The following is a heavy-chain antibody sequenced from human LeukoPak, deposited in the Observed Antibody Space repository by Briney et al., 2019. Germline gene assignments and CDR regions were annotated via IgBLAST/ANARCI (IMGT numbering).Heavy chain of an antibody. Sequence: SVKVSCKASGGTFSSYAISWVRQAPGQGLEWMGGIIPIFGTANYAQKFQGRVTITADKSTSTAYMELGSLRSEDTAVYYCAGGRGYSGYDYDYYYGMDVWGKGTTVTVSS. CDR1: GGTFSSYA. J-gene: IGHJ6*04. V-gene: IGHV1-69*06. CDR2: IIPIFGTA. CDR3: AGGRGYSGYDYDYYYGMDV. D-gene: IGHD5-12*01.